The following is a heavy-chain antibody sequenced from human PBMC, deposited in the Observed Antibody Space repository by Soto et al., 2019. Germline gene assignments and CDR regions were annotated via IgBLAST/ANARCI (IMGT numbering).Heavy chain of an antibody. CDR3: VRDRGYSGYTF. D-gene: IGHD5-12*01. CDR2: ITSSSSNFT. Sequence: PGGSLRLSCAASGFDFSDYYMSWIRQAPGKGLEWVAYITSSSSNFTSYADSVRGRFAISRDNARNSVSLQLNSLRPEDTAVYYCVRDRGYSGYTFWGQGTQVTVSS. V-gene: IGHV3-11*06. J-gene: IGHJ4*02. CDR1: GFDFSDYY.